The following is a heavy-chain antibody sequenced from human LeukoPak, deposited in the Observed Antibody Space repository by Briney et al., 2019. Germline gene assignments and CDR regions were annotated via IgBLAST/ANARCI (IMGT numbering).Heavy chain of an antibody. D-gene: IGHD6-19*01. J-gene: IGHJ4*02. Sequence: SETLSLTCTVSGGSISSYYWSWIRQPAGKGLEWIGRIHTSGSTNYNPSLKSRVTMSVDMSKNQFSLKLSSVTAADTAVYYCARDPGYSSGWYYFDYWGEGTLVTVSS. CDR1: GGSISSYY. V-gene: IGHV4-4*07. CDR2: IHTSGST. CDR3: ARDPGYSSGWYYFDY.